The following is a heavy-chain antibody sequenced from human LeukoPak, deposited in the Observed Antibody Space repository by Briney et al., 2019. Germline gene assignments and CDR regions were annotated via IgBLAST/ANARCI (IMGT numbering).Heavy chain of an antibody. CDR3: ARDEGTSGYDLLDY. CDR2: INQDGGEK. D-gene: IGHD5-12*01. J-gene: IGHJ4*02. Sequence: GGSLRLSCAASGFPFSGYWRNWARQAPGKGLEGWATINQDGGEKYYVDSVKGRFTISRDNAKDSLYLQMNSLRAEDTAVYYCARDEGTSGYDLLDYWGQGTLVTVSS. V-gene: IGHV3-7*01. CDR1: GFPFSGYW.